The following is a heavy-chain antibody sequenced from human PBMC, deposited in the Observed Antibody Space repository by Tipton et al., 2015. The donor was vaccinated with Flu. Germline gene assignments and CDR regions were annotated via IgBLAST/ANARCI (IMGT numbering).Heavy chain of an antibody. J-gene: IGHJ4*02. V-gene: IGHV3-74*01. CDR2: TNNDGSTT. CDR3: VRTLGGAGAY. D-gene: IGHD6-19*01. CDR1: GFTFSGHW. Sequence: AVSGFTFSGHWMHWVRQAPGKGLVWVSHTNNDGSTTDYADSVKGRFTISRDNAKNTLYLQMNSLRAEDTAVYYCVRTLGGAGAYWGQGTLVTVSS.